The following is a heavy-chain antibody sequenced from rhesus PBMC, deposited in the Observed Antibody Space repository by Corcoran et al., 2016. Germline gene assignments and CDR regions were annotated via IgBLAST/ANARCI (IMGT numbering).Heavy chain of an antibody. J-gene: IGHJ6*01. D-gene: IGHD5-36*01. V-gene: IGHV4-147*01. Sequence: QVQLQESGPGLVKPSETLSLTCAVSGYSISSNYWSWIRQPPGKGLEWIGYIYGSSGSTYYNPSLKSRGTISTATSKTQFSLKLGSVTAADTAVYYCARAPAGYSYGHYGLDSWGQGVVVTVSS. CDR1: GYSISSNY. CDR2: IYGSSGST. CDR3: ARAPAGYSYGHYGLDS.